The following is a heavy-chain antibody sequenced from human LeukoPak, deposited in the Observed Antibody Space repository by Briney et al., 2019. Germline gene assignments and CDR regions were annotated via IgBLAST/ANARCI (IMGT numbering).Heavy chain of an antibody. Sequence: GRSLRLSCVASGFTFSIYAMHWVRQAPGKGLDRVAAIRSDESNKYYADSVKGRFTISRDNSKNTLYLQMNSLRAGDTAVDYCAKGGWYRVKGDFDHWGQGTLVTVSS. V-gene: IGHV3-33*08. CDR1: GFTFSIYA. CDR3: AKGGWYRVKGDFDH. J-gene: IGHJ4*02. CDR2: IRSDESNK. D-gene: IGHD2-15*01.